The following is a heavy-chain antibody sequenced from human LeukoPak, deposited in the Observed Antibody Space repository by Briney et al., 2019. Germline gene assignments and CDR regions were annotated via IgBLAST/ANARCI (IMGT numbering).Heavy chain of an antibody. J-gene: IGHJ3*02. CDR2: INAGNGNT. CDR1: GYTFTSYA. V-gene: IGHV1-3*01. CDR3: ARYCSSTSCYRFAFDI. Sequence: ASVKVSCKASGYTFTSYAMHWVRQAPGQRLEWMGWINAGNGNTKYSQKFQGRVTITRDTSASTAYMELSSLRSEDTVVYYCARYCSSTSCYRFAFDIWGQGTMVTVSS. D-gene: IGHD2-2*01.